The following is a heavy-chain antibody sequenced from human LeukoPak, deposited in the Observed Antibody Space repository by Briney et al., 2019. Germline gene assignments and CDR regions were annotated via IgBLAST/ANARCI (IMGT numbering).Heavy chain of an antibody. CDR1: GGSISSGSYY. CDR3: ARVRLLWFGETGWFDP. D-gene: IGHD3-10*01. CDR2: IYTSGST. J-gene: IGHJ5*02. V-gene: IGHV4-61*02. Sequence: SQTLSLTRTVSGGSISSGSYYWSWIRQPAGKGLEWIGRIYTSGSTNYNPSLKSRVTISVDTSKNQFSLKLSSVTAADTAVYYCARVRLLWFGETGWFDPWGQGTLVTVSS.